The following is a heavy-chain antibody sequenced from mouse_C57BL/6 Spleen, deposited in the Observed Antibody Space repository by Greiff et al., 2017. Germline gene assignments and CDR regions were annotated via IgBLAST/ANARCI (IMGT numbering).Heavy chain of an antibody. D-gene: IGHD2-1*01. CDR3: ATIYTDAMDY. J-gene: IGHJ4*01. CDR2: IYPRSGNT. Sequence: VQLQQSGAELARPGASVKLSCTASGFTFTSYGISWVKQRPGQGLEWIGEIYPRSGNTYYNEKFKGKATLTADKSSSTAYMQLSSLTSEDSAVYCCATIYTDAMDYWGQGTSVTVSS. V-gene: IGHV1-81*01. CDR1: GFTFTSYG.